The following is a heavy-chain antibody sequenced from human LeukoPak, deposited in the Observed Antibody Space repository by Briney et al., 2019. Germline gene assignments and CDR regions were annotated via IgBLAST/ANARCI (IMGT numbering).Heavy chain of an antibody. V-gene: IGHV3-30*03. CDR2: IAYDGSNK. D-gene: IGHD3-22*01. Sequence: GGSLRLSCAASGFTFSSYGMRWVRQAPGKGLEWVAIIAYDGSNKYYADSVRGRFTISRDNSKRTLYLHMNSLRGEDTAVYYCARTYYHDGSGFYPDYWGQGTLVTVSS. CDR3: ARTYYHDGSGFYPDY. CDR1: GFTFSSYG. J-gene: IGHJ4*02.